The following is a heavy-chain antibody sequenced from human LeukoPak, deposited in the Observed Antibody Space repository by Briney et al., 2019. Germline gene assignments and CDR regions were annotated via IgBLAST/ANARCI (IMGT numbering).Heavy chain of an antibody. CDR3: ARDSYDILSGYPPAPFDY. CDR1: GYTFTVYY. CDR2: INPNSGGT. V-gene: IGHV1-2*02. J-gene: IGHJ4*02. D-gene: IGHD3-9*01. Sequence: GASVTVSFMASGYTFTVYYMYWVRQAPGQGLEWMGWINPNSGGTNYAQKFQGRVTITRDTTINTAYMELSRLTSDDTAVYYCARDSYDILSGYPPAPFDYWGQGTLVTVSS.